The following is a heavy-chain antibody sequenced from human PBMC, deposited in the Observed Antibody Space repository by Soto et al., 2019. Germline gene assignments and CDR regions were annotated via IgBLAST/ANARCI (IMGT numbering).Heavy chain of an antibody. CDR1: RFRFSDFA. CDR3: ATDAVPYNGKWDWFDS. V-gene: IGHV3-23*01. D-gene: IGHD1-20*01. CDR2: IGGLGSDT. J-gene: IGHJ5*01. Sequence: DVQLLESGGGLVQPGGSLTLSCAASRFRFSDFAMSWVRQAPGKGLEWVSSIGGLGSDTYYADPVKGRFTISRDNSKSTLYLQMDGLRDEDTAVYYCATDAVPYNGKWDWFDSWGQGTLVIVS.